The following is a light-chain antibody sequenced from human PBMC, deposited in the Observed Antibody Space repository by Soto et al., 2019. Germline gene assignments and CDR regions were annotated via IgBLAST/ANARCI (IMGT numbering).Light chain of an antibody. J-gene: IGLJ2*01. CDR2: RNT. CDR3: TAWDDSLSGVL. V-gene: IGLV1-47*01. CDR1: ISNIGSNY. Sequence: QSVLTQPPSASGAPGQRVLISCSGSISNIGSNYVYWYQQLPGTAPKLLIYRNTQRPSGVPDRFSGSKSGTSASLAISGLRSEDEADYYCTAWDDSLSGVLFGGGTQLTVL.